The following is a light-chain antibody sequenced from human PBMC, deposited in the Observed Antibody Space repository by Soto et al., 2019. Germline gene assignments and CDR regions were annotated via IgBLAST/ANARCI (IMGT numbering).Light chain of an antibody. J-gene: IGLJ3*02. V-gene: IGLV2-14*01. CDR1: TGDVGGYDY. CDR2: EVS. CDR3: SSYTSSSTWV. Sequence: QPVLTQHASVSRSPVQSITISFTGTTGDVGGYDYFSWYQQHPGKAPKLMIYEVSNRPSGVSNRFSGSKSGNTASLTISGLQAEDEADYYCSSYTSSSTWVLCGGSQITV.